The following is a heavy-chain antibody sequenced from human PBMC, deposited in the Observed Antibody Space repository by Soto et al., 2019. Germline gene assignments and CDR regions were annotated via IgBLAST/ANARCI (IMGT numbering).Heavy chain of an antibody. CDR1: GFTFSSYA. D-gene: IGHD7-27*01. CDR2: ISYDGSNK. CDR3: ARDQVRNWGLEVFSDAFDI. Sequence: GGSLRLSCAASGFTFSSYAMHWVRQAPGKGLEWVAVISYDGSNKYYADSVKGRFTISRDNSKNTLYLQMNSLRAEDTAVYYCARDQVRNWGLEVFSDAFDIWGQGTMVTVSS. J-gene: IGHJ3*02. V-gene: IGHV3-30*04.